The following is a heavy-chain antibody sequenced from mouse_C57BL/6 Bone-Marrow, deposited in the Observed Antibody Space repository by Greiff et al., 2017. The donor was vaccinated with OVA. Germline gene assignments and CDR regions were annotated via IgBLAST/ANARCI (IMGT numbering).Heavy chain of an antibody. CDR2: IYPGDGDT. CDR3: TRNYVYDEGY. V-gene: IGHV1-80*01. CDR1: GYAFSSYW. J-gene: IGHJ4*01. Sequence: QVHVKQSGAELVKPGASVKISCKASGYAFSSYWMNWVKQRPGKGLEWIGQIYPGDGDTNYNGKFKGKATLTADKSSSTAYMQLSSLTSEDSAVYFCTRNYVYDEGYWGQGTSVTVSS. D-gene: IGHD2-2*01.